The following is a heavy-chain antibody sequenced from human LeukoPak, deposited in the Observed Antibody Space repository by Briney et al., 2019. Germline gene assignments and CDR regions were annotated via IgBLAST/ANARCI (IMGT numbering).Heavy chain of an antibody. CDR1: GGSFSGYY. V-gene: IGHV4-34*01. CDR2: INHSGST. D-gene: IGHD6-19*01. Sequence: SETLSLTCAVYGGSFSGYYWSWIRQPPGKGLEWIGEINHSGSTNYNSSLKSRVTISVDTSKNQFSLKLSSVTAADTAVYYCARVVGFAVAGYYFDYWGQGTLVTVSS. J-gene: IGHJ4*02. CDR3: ARVVGFAVAGYYFDY.